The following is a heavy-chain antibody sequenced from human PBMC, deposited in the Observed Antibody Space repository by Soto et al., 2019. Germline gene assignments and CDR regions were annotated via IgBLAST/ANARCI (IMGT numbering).Heavy chain of an antibody. V-gene: IGHV3-21*01. CDR3: ARETESYSWNDGLMDV. J-gene: IGHJ6*02. Sequence: EVQLVESGGGLVKPGGSLRLSCAASGFSFSNFTMNWVRQAPGKGLEWVSSIDTGTTFMFYADSVTGRFTISRDNSRKSVYLQMSSLRAEDTAVYYWARETESYSWNDGLMDVWGQGTTVTVSS. CDR2: IDTGTTFM. CDR1: GFSFSNFT. D-gene: IGHD1-20*01.